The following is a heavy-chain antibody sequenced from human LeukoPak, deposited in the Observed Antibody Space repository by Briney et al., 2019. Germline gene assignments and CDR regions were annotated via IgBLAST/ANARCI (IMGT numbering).Heavy chain of an antibody. J-gene: IGHJ4*02. CDR3: AKEEVPNDY. V-gene: IGHV3-23*01. Sequence: SGGSLRLSCEVSGFTFSNSAMSWVRQAPGKGLEWVSGISISGGTTYYAASVKGRFTISRDNSKNTVYLQLNSQRAEDTAVYYCAKEEVPNDYWGQGTLVTVSS. CDR2: ISISGGTT. D-gene: IGHD2-2*01. CDR1: GFTFSNSA.